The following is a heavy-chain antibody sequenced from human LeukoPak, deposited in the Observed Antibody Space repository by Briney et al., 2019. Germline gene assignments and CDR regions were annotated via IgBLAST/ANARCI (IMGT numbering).Heavy chain of an antibody. Sequence: GGSLRLSCAASGFTFSSYEMNWVRQAPGKGLEWVSYISSSGSTIYYADSVKGRFTISRDNAKNSLYLQMNSLRAEDTAVYYCARAPWYYYDSSGYYADYWGQGTLVTVSS. CDR3: ARAPWYYYDSSGYYADY. D-gene: IGHD3-22*01. J-gene: IGHJ4*02. CDR1: GFTFSSYE. CDR2: ISSSGSTI. V-gene: IGHV3-48*03.